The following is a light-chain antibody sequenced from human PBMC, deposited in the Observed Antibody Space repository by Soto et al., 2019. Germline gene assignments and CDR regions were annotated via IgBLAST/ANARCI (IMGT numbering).Light chain of an antibody. CDR1: SSDVGGYDY. V-gene: IGLV2-11*01. CDR2: DVN. Sequence: QSVLTQPRSVSGSPGQSVTISCTGTSSDVGGYDYVSWYQQHPGKAPKLMIFDVNQRPSGVPDCFSGSKSGNTASLTISGLQAEDDADYYCCSYAGSYTFYVFGVGTKLTVL. J-gene: IGLJ1*01. CDR3: CSYAGSYTFYV.